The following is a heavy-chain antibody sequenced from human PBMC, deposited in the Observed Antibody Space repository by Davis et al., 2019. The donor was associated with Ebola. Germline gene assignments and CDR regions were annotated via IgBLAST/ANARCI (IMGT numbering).Heavy chain of an antibody. CDR3: ARWNRGQDLPVEPFSYFYYGMDV. CDR2: ISGSGGTT. Sequence: PGGSLRLSCAASGFTFYTYAMSWVRQAPGKGLEWVSAISGSGGTTYYPAPVTGRFTISRDNSKNTLYLQVNSLRAEDSAVYYCARWNRGQDLPVEPFSYFYYGMDVWGQGTTVTVSS. V-gene: IGHV3-23*01. D-gene: IGHD3-10*01. J-gene: IGHJ6*02. CDR1: GFTFYTYA.